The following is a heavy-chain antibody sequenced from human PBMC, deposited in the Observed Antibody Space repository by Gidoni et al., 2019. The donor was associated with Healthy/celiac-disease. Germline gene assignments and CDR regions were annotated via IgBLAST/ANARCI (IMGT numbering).Heavy chain of an antibody. CDR2: IRSKAYGGTT. CDR3: TRARRDGYNYAWDY. Sequence: SWVRQVPGTGLERVGFIRSKAYGGTTEYAASVKGRFTISRDDSKSIAYLQMNSLKTEDTAVYYCTRARRDGYNYAWDYWGQGTLVTVSS. V-gene: IGHV3-49*02. J-gene: IGHJ4*02. D-gene: IGHD5-12*01.